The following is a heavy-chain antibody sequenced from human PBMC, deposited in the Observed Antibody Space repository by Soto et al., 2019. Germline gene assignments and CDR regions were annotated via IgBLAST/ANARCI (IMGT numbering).Heavy chain of an antibody. CDR1: GFTFNNYA. CDR3: AKGMYLDSSGSYPAFFDY. J-gene: IGHJ4*02. D-gene: IGHD3-22*01. V-gene: IGHV3-23*01. CDR2: ISGYGGNS. Sequence: GGSLRLSCAASGFTFNNYAMSWVRQAPGKGLEWVSSISGYGGNSYYADSVKGRFTISRDNSKNTLYLQMNSLRAEDTSVYYCAKGMYLDSSGSYPAFFDYWGQGTLVTVSS.